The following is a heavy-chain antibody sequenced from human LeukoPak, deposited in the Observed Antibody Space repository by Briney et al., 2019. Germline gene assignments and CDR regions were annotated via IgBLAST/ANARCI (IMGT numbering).Heavy chain of an antibody. CDR3: AKDLGSYCSGGSCYGFDY. Sequence: GKSLILSCAASGFTFSNYGIHWVRQAPGKGLEWVAVISYDGSNKYYADSVKGRFTISRDNSKNTLYLQMNSLRAEDTAVYYCAKDLGSYCSGGSCYGFDYWGQGTLVTVSS. V-gene: IGHV3-30*18. CDR2: ISYDGSNK. J-gene: IGHJ4*02. D-gene: IGHD2-15*01. CDR1: GFTFSNYG.